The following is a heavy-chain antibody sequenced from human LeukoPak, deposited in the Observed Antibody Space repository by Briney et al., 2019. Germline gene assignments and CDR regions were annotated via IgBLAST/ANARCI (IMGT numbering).Heavy chain of an antibody. D-gene: IGHD6-13*01. Sequence: SETLSLTCTVSGGSITSFYWSWIRQPPGKGLEWIGYIYYSGSTNYNPSLKSRVTISVDTSKNQFSLKLSSVTAADTAVYYCARGLMMAVAGRGEFHYWGQGTLVTVSS. CDR2: IYYSGST. J-gene: IGHJ4*02. V-gene: IGHV4-59*01. CDR1: GGSITSFY. CDR3: ARGLMMAVAGRGEFHY.